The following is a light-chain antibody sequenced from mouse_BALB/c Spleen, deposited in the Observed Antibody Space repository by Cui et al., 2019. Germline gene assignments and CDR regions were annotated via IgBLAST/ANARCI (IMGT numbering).Light chain of an antibody. Sequence: DIKMTPSPSSMYASLGERVTITCKASQDINSYLSWFQQKPGKSPKTLIYRANRLVDGVTSRFSGSGSGQDYSLTISSLEYEDMGIYYCLQYDEFPLTFGAGTKLELK. CDR2: RAN. J-gene: IGKJ5*01. CDR1: QDINSY. V-gene: IGKV14-111*01. CDR3: LQYDEFPLT.